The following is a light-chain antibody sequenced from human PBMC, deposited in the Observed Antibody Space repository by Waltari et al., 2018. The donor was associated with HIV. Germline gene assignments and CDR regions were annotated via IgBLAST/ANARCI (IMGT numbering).Light chain of an antibody. Sequence: DIQMTQSPSSLSASAGDTVTITCRASQGIGNYLAWYQQRPGKAPDLLISAAATLQAGAQSWFSGSGSGTHFTLTISNLQPEDVGYYYCQNYNSAPWTFGQGTRVEI. CDR1: QGIGNY. V-gene: IGKV1-27*01. CDR3: QNYNSAPWT. J-gene: IGKJ1*01. CDR2: AAA.